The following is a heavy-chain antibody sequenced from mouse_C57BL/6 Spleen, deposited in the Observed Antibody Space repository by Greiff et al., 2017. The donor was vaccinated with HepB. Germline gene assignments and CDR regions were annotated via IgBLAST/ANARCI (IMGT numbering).Heavy chain of an antibody. CDR1: GYTFTNYW. V-gene: IGHV1-63*01. CDR2: IYPGGGYT. Sequence: VQLQESGAELVRPGTSVKMSCKASGYTFTNYWIGWAKQRPGHGLEWIGDIYPGGGYTNYNEKFKGKATLTADKSSSTAYMQFSSLTSEDSAIYYCARKLQDYFDYWGQGTTLTVSS. D-gene: IGHD2-1*01. J-gene: IGHJ2*01. CDR3: ARKLQDYFDY.